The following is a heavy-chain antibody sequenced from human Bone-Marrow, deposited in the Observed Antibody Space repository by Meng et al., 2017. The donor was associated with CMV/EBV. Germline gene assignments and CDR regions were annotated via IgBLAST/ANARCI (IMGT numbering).Heavy chain of an antibody. J-gene: IGHJ6*02. Sequence: ASVKVSCKASGYTFTGYYMHWVRQAPGQGLEWMGWINPNSGGTNYAQKFQGRVTMTRDTSIGTAYMELSRLRSDDTAVYYCARDTVHHIVVVPAATGVDYYYYGMDVWGQGTTVTVSS. CDR2: INPNSGGT. CDR1: GYTFTGYY. D-gene: IGHD2-2*01. CDR3: ARDTVHHIVVVPAATGVDYYYYGMDV. V-gene: IGHV1-2*02.